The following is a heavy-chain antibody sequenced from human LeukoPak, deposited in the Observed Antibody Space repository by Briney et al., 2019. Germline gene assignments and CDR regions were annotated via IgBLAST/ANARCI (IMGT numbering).Heavy chain of an antibody. Sequence: GGSLRLSCAASGFTFSSYGMHWVRQAPGKGLEWVAVIWYDGSNKYYADSVKGRFTTSRDNSKNTLYLQMNSLRAEDTAVYYCARVGATTNAVDYWGQGTLVTVSS. J-gene: IGHJ4*02. D-gene: IGHD1-26*01. V-gene: IGHV3-33*01. CDR2: IWYDGSNK. CDR1: GFTFSSYG. CDR3: ARVGATTNAVDY.